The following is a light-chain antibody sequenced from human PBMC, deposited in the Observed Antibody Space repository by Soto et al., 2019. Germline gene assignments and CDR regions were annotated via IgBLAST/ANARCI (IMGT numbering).Light chain of an antibody. CDR1: SSDVGSYNL. V-gene: IGLV2-23*01. CDR2: EGS. Sequence: QSVLTQPASVSWSPGQSITISCTGTSSDVGSYNLVSWYQHHPGKAPKLMIYEGSKRPSGVSNRFSGSKSGNTASLTISGLQAEDEADYFCCSYAGSNTFVFGTGTKVTVL. CDR3: CSYAGSNTFV. J-gene: IGLJ1*01.